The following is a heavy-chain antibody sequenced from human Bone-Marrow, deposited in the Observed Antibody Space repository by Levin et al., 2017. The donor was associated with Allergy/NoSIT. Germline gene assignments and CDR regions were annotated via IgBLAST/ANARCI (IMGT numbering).Heavy chain of an antibody. D-gene: IGHD6-13*01. CDR3: ARLAEGSRMDSDY. Sequence: SQTLSLTCTVSGGSISSSYWSWIRQPPGKGLEWIGYIYYSGSTNYNPSLKSRVTISVDTSKNQFSLKLSSVTAADTAVYYCARLAEGSRMDSDYWGQGTLVTVSS. CDR2: IYYSGST. J-gene: IGHJ4*02. V-gene: IGHV4-59*01. CDR1: GGSISSSY.